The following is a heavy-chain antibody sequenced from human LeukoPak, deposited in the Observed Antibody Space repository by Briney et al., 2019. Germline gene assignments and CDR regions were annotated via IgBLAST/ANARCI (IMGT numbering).Heavy chain of an antibody. CDR3: ARGRLWPDAFDI. CDR2: ISSSSSYI. D-gene: IGHD5-18*01. J-gene: IGHJ3*02. Sequence: TPGGSLRLSCAASGFTFSSYSMNWVRQAPGKGLEWVSSISSSSSYIYYADSVKGRFTISRDNAKNSLYLQMNSLRAEDTAVYYCARGRLWPDAFDIWGQGTMVTVSS. CDR1: GFTFSSYS. V-gene: IGHV3-21*01.